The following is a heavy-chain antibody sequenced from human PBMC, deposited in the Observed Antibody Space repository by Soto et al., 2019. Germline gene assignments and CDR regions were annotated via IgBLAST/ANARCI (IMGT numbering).Heavy chain of an antibody. J-gene: IGHJ3*02. CDR3: ARDFGFDDI. V-gene: IGHV3-21*01. CDR2: ISRSSTYI. D-gene: IGHD3-16*01. Sequence: GGSLRLSCAASGFTFSNYNMNWVRQAPGKGLEWVSSISRSSTYIYHADSVKGRFTISRDNAKNSLYLQMNSLRGEDTAVYYCARDFGFDDIWGQGTMVTVS. CDR1: GFTFSNYN.